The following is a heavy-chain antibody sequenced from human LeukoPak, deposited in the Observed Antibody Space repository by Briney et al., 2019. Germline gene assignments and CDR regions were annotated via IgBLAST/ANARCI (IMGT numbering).Heavy chain of an antibody. CDR2: FYNSGST. Sequence: SETLSLTCTVSGGSISSYFWSWIRQPAGKGLECIGRFYNSGSTNYNPSLKSRVTISVDESKNQFSLKLSSMTAADTAVYCCARVSTATRGPYSCYYMDVWGKGTTVTVSS. CDR1: GGSISSYF. D-gene: IGHD3-10*01. CDR3: ARVSTATRGPYSCYYMDV. V-gene: IGHV4-4*07. J-gene: IGHJ6*03.